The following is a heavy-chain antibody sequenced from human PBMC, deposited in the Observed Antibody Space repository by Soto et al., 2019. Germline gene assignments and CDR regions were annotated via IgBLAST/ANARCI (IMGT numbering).Heavy chain of an antibody. J-gene: IGHJ6*02. CDR2: ISAYNGNT. V-gene: IGHV1-18*01. CDR1: GYTFTSYG. D-gene: IGHD2-15*01. CDR3: ARPRPYCSGGSCNYYYGMDV. Sequence: QVHLVQSGAEVKKPGASVKVSCKASGYTFTSYGISWVRQAPGQGLEWMGWISAYNGNTNYAQKLQGRVTMTTDTSTSTAYMELRSLRSDDTAVYYCARPRPYCSGGSCNYYYGMDVWGQGTMVTVSS.